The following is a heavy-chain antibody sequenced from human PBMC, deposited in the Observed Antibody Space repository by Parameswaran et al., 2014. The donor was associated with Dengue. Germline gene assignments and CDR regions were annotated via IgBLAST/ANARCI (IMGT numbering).Heavy chain of an antibody. J-gene: IGHJ4*02. D-gene: IGHD3-3*01. Sequence: VRQASRKGLEWVSAISGSGGSTYYADSVKGRFTISRDNSKNTLYLQMNSLRAEDTAVYYCAKEGGYYDFWSGYSIDYWGQGTLVTVSS. CDR2: ISGSGGST. V-gene: IGHV3-23*01. CDR3: AKEGGYYDFWSGYSIDY.